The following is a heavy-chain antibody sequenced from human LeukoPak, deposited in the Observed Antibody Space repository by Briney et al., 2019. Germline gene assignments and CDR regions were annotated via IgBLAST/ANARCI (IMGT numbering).Heavy chain of an antibody. V-gene: IGHV5-51*01. J-gene: IGHJ3*02. CDR1: GYSFTSYW. CDR2: IYPGDSDT. CDR3: ASRGRKTKDAFDI. Sequence: GESLKISCKGSGYSFTSYWIGWVRQMPGKGLEWKGIIYPGDSDTRYSPSFQGQVTISADKSISTAYLQWSSLKASDTAMYYCASRGRKTKDAFDIWGQGTMVTVSS. D-gene: IGHD3-16*01.